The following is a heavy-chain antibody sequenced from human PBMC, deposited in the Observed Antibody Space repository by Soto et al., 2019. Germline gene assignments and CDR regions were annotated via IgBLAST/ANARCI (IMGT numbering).Heavy chain of an antibody. CDR1: GFTFSSYG. CDR3: AKGEGGSYFRRPFIDY. V-gene: IGHV3-30*18. Sequence: QVQLVESGGGVVQPGRSLRLSCAASGFTFSSYGMHWVRQAPGKGLEWVAVISYDGSNKYYADSVKGRFTISRDNSKNPLYLQMNSLRAEDTAVYYCAKGEGGSYFRRPFIDYWGQGTLVTVSS. CDR2: ISYDGSNK. D-gene: IGHD1-26*01. J-gene: IGHJ4*02.